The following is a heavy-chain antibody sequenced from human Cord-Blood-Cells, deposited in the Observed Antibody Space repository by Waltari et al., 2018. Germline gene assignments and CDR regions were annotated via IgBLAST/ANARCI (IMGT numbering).Heavy chain of an antibody. CDR3: ARQRLGRGYYYYYGMDV. D-gene: IGHD6-19*01. Sequence: QLQLQESGPGLVKPSETLSLTCTVSGRSISSSSYYLGWIRPPPGKGLEWIGSIYYSGSTYYNPSLKSRVTISVDTSKNQFSLKLSSVTAADTAVYYCARQRLGRGYYYYYGMDVWGQGTTVTVSS. J-gene: IGHJ6*02. CDR1: GRSISSSSYY. CDR2: IYYSGST. V-gene: IGHV4-39*01.